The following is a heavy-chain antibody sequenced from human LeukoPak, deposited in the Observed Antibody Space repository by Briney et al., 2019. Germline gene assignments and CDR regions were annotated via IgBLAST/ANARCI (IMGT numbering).Heavy chain of an antibody. Sequence: GGSLRLSCAASGLTFSSYGMHWVRQAPGKGLEWVAVISYDGTIRNYADSVKGRFTISRDNSKNTLYLQMNSLRAEDTAVYYCAKITEWLSPYYYGMDVWGQGTTVTVSS. D-gene: IGHD3-3*01. CDR1: GLTFSSYG. J-gene: IGHJ6*02. V-gene: IGHV3-30*18. CDR3: AKITEWLSPYYYGMDV. CDR2: ISYDGTIR.